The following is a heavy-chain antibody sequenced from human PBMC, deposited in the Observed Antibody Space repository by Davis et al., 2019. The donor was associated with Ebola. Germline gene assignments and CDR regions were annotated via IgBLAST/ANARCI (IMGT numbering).Heavy chain of an antibody. CDR2: ISAYKGNT. D-gene: IGHD2-15*01. CDR3: ARDRVAAPWDY. J-gene: IGHJ4*02. Sequence: ASVKVSCKAAGYTFSSYAITWVRQAPGQGLEWMGWISAYKGNTNYAQKLQGRVTMTTDTSTSTAYMELRSLRSDDTAVYYCARDRVAAPWDYWGQGTLVTVSS. CDR1: GYTFSSYA. V-gene: IGHV1-18*01.